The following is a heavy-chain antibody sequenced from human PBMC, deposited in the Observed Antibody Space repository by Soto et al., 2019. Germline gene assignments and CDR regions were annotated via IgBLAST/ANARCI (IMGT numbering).Heavy chain of an antibody. CDR2: IYYTGST. J-gene: IGHJ4*02. CDR3: ARPRKPGIAVAATHY. V-gene: IGHV4-39*01. Sequence: PSETLSLTCTVSGGSIGSSSYFWVWIRQPPGKGLEWIGSIYYTGSTYYNPSLKSRVTISVDTSKNQFSLKLNSVTAADTAVYYCARPRKPGIAVAATHYWGQGALVTVSS. CDR1: GGSIGSSSYF. D-gene: IGHD6-19*01.